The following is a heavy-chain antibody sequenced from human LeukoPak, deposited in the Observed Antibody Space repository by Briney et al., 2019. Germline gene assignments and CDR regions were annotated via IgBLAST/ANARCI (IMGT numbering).Heavy chain of an antibody. V-gene: IGHV3-21*04. CDR2: ISSSSSYI. D-gene: IGHD3-9*01. Sequence: GGSLRLSCAASGFTFSSYSMNWVRQAPGKGLEWVSSISSSSSYIYYADSVKGRFTISRDNAKNSLYLKMNALRHEDTALYYCAKARDAIAWFWYFDLWGRGTLVTVSS. J-gene: IGHJ2*01. CDR3: AKARDAIAWFWYFDL. CDR1: GFTFSSYS.